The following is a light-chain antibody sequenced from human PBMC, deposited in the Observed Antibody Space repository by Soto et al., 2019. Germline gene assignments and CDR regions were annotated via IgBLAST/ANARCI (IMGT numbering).Light chain of an antibody. CDR2: KAS. Sequence: DIQMTQSPSTLSASVGDRVTITCRASQSINSWLTWYQQKPGKAPKLLIQKASSLESGVPSRFSGSGSGTEFTLTISSLQSDDFASYYCQQYNSYPITFGPGTKVDIK. J-gene: IGKJ3*01. V-gene: IGKV1-5*03. CDR3: QQYNSYPIT. CDR1: QSINSW.